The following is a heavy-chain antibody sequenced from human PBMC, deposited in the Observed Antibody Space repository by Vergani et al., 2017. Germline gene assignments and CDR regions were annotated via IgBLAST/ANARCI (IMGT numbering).Heavy chain of an antibody. CDR2: IYWADDK. V-gene: IGHV2-5*02. CDR3: AHTRAAAGRGWFDR. J-gene: IGHJ5*02. Sequence: QITLKESGPTLVKPTQTLTLTCTFSGFSLSTSGVGVGCIRQPPGKALEWLALIYWADDKRYSPSLKSRLTNTKDTSKNQVDLTMTNMDPVDTATYYCAHTRAAAGRGWFDRGGQGTLVTVSS. CDR1: GFSLSTSGVG. D-gene: IGHD6-25*01.